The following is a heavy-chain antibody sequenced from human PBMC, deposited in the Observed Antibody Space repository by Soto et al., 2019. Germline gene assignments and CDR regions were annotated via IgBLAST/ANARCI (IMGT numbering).Heavy chain of an antibody. V-gene: IGHV1-18*01. Sequence: QVQLVQSGAEVKKPGASVKVSCTASGYTFTSYGISWVRPSPGQGLEWMGWISAYNGNTNYAQKLQGRVTMTTDTSASTAYMSLRSLRSDDTAVYYCARADFISTSCYFSSWGDGTLVTVSS. CDR3: ARADFISTSCYFSS. D-gene: IGHD2-2*01. CDR1: GYTFTSYG. CDR2: ISAYNGNT. J-gene: IGHJ5*01.